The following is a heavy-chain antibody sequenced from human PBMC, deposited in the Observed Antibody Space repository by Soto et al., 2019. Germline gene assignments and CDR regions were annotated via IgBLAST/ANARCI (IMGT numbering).Heavy chain of an antibody. J-gene: IGHJ4*02. V-gene: IGHV1-3*01. D-gene: IGHD6-13*01. CDR2: INAGNGNT. CDR3: ARGYGTIAAAQDY. Sequence: ASVTVSCKASGYTYTSYGISWVRQDPGQRLEWMGWINAGNGNTKYSQKFQGRVTITRDTSASTAYMELSSLRSEDTAVYYCARGYGTIAAAQDYWGQGTLVTVSS. CDR1: GYTYTSYG.